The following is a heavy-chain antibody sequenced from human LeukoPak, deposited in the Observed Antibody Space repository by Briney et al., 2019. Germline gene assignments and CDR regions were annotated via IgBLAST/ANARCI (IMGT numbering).Heavy chain of an antibody. D-gene: IGHD5-12*01. Sequence: GGSLRLSCAASGFIFSSYSMNWVRQTPGKGLEWVSYISSSSSPIYYADSVKGRFTISRDKAKNSLYLQMNSLRAEDTAVYYCARGPSGYHNTGGQGTLVTVSS. J-gene: IGHJ4*02. CDR3: ARGPSGYHNT. V-gene: IGHV3-48*01. CDR1: GFIFSSYS. CDR2: ISSSSSPI.